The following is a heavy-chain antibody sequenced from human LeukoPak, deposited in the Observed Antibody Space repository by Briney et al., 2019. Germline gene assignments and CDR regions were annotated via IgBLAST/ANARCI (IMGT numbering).Heavy chain of an antibody. CDR2: ISSSSSYI. CDR1: GFTFSSYS. D-gene: IGHD2-15*01. V-gene: IGHV3-21*01. Sequence: PGGSLRLSCAASGFTFSSYSMNWVRQAPGKGLEWVSSISSSSSYIYYADSVKGRFTISRDNAKNSLYLQMNSLRAEDTAVYYCARARVVAATALDYWGQGTLVTVSS. CDR3: ARARVVAATALDY. J-gene: IGHJ4*02.